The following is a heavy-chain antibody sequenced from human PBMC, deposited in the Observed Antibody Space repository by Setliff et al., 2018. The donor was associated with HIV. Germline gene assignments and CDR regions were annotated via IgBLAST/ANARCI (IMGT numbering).Heavy chain of an antibody. CDR1: GGSFSGYY. V-gene: IGHV4-34*01. CDR2: INHSGST. CDR3: ARHRRDYYGSGGYSA. D-gene: IGHD3-10*01. Sequence: SETLSLTCAVYGGSFSGYYWSWIRQPPGKGLECIGEINHSGSTNHNPPLKSRVTISVDTSKKQFSLRLSSVTAADTAVYYCARHRRDYYGSGGYSAWGQGTLVTV. J-gene: IGHJ5*02.